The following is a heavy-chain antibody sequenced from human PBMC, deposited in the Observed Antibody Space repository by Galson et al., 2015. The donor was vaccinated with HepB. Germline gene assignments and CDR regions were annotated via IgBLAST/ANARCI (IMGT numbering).Heavy chain of an antibody. CDR2: ISSSSSTI. J-gene: IGHJ4*02. Sequence: SLRLSCAASGFTFSSYSMNWVRQAPGKGLEWVSYISSSSSTIYYADSVKGRFTISRDNAKNSLYLQMNSLRAEDTAVYYCAVRWYPQYRHYFDYWGQGTLVTVSS. V-gene: IGHV3-48*04. CDR3: AVRWYPQYRHYFDY. CDR1: GFTFSSYS. D-gene: IGHD4-23*01.